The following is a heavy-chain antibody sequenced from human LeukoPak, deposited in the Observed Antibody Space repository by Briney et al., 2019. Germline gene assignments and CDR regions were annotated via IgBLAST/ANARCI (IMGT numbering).Heavy chain of an antibody. V-gene: IGHV3-9*01. D-gene: IGHD6-13*01. CDR3: ARAGYRIYYYYYMDV. Sequence: GGSLRLSCAVSGFTFDEYAMYWVRHAPGKGLEWVSGISWNSGNIGYADSVKGRFTISRDNAKNSLYLQMNSLRAEDTALYYCARAGYRIYYYYYMDVWGKGTTVTISS. CDR1: GFTFDEYA. J-gene: IGHJ6*03. CDR2: ISWNSGNI.